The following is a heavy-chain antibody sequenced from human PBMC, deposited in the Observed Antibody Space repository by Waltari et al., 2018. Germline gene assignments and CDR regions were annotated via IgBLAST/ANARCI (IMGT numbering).Heavy chain of an antibody. J-gene: IGHJ4*02. CDR2: VWYDGSSK. Sequence: QVQLVESGGGVVHPGRSLRLSCAASGFIFGSFAMHWVRQAPGKGLEWLALVWYDGSSKYYADSVKGRFTISRDNSENTVYLQMNSLRDEDTAVYYCARGSGGDWFFPFDSWGQGTLVSVSS. D-gene: IGHD2-21*02. CDR3: ARGSGGDWFFPFDS. CDR1: GFIFGSFA. V-gene: IGHV3-33*01.